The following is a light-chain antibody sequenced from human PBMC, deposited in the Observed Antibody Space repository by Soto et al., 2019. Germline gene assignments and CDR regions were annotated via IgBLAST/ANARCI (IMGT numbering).Light chain of an antibody. CDR3: QQYNNWPLT. V-gene: IGKV3-15*01. J-gene: IGKJ4*01. Sequence: IVMTQSPATLSVSPGERATLSCRASQSVRSNLAWYQQKPGQAPRMLMYGASRATGIPARFSGSGSGTEFSLTISSLQSEDFAVYYCQQYNNWPLTFGGGTKVEIK. CDR2: GAS. CDR1: QSVRSN.